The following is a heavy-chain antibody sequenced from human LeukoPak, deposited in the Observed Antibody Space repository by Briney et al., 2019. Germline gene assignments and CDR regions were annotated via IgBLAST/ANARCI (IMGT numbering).Heavy chain of an antibody. CDR1: EFTVSNNY. CDR3: ATDYSRSSSPTLAFDY. V-gene: IGHV3-66*02. CDR2: IYSGGST. D-gene: IGHD6-6*01. J-gene: IGHJ4*02. Sequence: GGSLRLSCAASEFTVSNNYMSWVRQAPGKGLEWVSVIYSGGSTYYADSVKSRFTISRDNSKNTLYLQMNSLRPEDTAVYYCATDYSRSSSPTLAFDYWGQGTLVTVSS.